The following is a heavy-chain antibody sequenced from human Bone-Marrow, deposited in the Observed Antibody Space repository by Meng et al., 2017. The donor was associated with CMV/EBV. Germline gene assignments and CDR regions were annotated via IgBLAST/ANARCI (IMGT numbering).Heavy chain of an antibody. CDR3: ASDRDGYGRGPLDY. CDR2: ISYDGSNK. Sequence: QVQLVESGGGVVQPGRSLRLSCAASGFTFSSYAMHWVRQAPGKGLEWVAVISYDGSNKYYADSVKGRFTISRDNSKNTLYLQMNSLRAEDTAVYYCASDRDGYGRGPLDYWGQGTLVTVSS. V-gene: IGHV3-30-3*01. J-gene: IGHJ4*02. CDR1: GFTFSSYA. D-gene: IGHD5-24*01.